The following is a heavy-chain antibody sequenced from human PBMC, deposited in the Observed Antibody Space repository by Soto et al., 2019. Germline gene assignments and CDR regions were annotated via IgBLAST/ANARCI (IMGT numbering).Heavy chain of an antibody. CDR1: GFTFDDYT. CDR3: ARDRYLDSYAFDS. V-gene: IGHV3-43*01. CDR2: ISWDGGST. Sequence: PGGSLRLSCAASGFTFDDYTMHWVRQAPGKGLEWVSLISWDGGSTYYADSVKGRLTISRDNSKNSLYLQMNSLRPEDTAVYYCARDRYLDSYAFDSWGQGSLVTVSS. J-gene: IGHJ4*02. D-gene: IGHD3-9*01.